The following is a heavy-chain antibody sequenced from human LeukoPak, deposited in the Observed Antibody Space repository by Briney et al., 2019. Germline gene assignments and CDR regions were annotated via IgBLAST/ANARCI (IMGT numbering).Heavy chain of an antibody. CDR2: ISAYNGNT. J-gene: IGHJ5*02. CDR3: ARKNIDRGFDP. V-gene: IGHV1-18*01. Sequence: ASVKVSCKASGYTFTSYGISWVRQAPGQGLEWMGWISAYNGNTNYAQKFQGRVTMTSNTSISTAYMELSSLRSEDTAVYYCARKNIDRGFDPWGQGTLVTVSS. CDR1: GYTFTSYG. D-gene: IGHD5-12*01.